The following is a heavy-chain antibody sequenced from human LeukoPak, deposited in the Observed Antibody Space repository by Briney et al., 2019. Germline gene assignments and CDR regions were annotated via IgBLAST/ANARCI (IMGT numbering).Heavy chain of an antibody. Sequence: ASVKVSCKASGYTFTSYYMHWVRQAPGQGLEWMGIINPSGGSTSYAQKFQGRVTMTRDMSTSTVYMELSSLRSEDTAVYYCAREAGAYCFDYWGQGTLVTVSS. CDR3: AREAGAYCFDY. V-gene: IGHV1-46*01. D-gene: IGHD1-26*01. J-gene: IGHJ4*02. CDR2: INPSGGST. CDR1: GYTFTSYY.